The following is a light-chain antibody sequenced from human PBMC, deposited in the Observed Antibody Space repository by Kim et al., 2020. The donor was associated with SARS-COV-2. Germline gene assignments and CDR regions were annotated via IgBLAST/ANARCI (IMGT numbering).Light chain of an antibody. J-gene: IGLJ2*01. CDR3: SSYAGSNNLV. Sequence: GQSVTISCTGTSSDVVAYNYVSWYQLHPGKAPKLMIYGVSKRPSGVPDRFSGSKSGNTASLTVSGLQAEDEADYYCSSYAGSNNLVFGGGTKLTVL. CDR2: GVS. CDR1: SSDVVAYNY. V-gene: IGLV2-8*01.